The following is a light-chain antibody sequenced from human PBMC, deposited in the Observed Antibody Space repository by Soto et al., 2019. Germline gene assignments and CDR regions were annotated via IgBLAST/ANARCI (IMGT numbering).Light chain of an antibody. CDR1: QTSSSW. Sequence: DIQMTQSPSTLSGSVGDRVTINCRARQTSSSWLAWYQQKPGKAPKLLIYKASTLKSGVPSRFSGSGSGTEFTLTISSLQPDDFATYYCQHYNSYSEAFGQGTKVDI. CDR2: KAS. J-gene: IGKJ1*01. CDR3: QHYNSYSEA. V-gene: IGKV1-5*03.